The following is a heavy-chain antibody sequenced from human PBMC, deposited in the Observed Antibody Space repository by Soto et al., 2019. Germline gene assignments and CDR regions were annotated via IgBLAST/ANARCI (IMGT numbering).Heavy chain of an antibody. CDR3: AKGQNSGTYRFYFDY. CDR1: GITLISYA. D-gene: IGHD1-26*01. Sequence: GGSLRLSCAASGITLISYAMSWGRQAPGKGPEWVSGISASGGSTSYADSVKGRFTISRDNSKNTLYLQMNSLRADDTAVYHCAKGQNSGTYRFYFDYWGQGALVTVSS. CDR2: ISASGGST. V-gene: IGHV3-23*01. J-gene: IGHJ4*02.